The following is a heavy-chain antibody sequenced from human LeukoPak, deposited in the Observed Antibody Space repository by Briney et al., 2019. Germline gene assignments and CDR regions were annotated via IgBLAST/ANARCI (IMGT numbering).Heavy chain of an antibody. CDR3: ARGKGYYYDSSGTSGAYFDY. D-gene: IGHD3-22*01. CDR2: IYYSGST. V-gene: IGHV4-31*03. J-gene: IGHJ4*02. Sequence: PSETLSLTCTVSGGSISSGGYYWSWIRQHPGKGLEWIGYIYYSGSTYYNPSLKSRVTISVDTPKNQFSLKLSSVTAADTAVYYCARGKGYYYDSSGTSGAYFDYWGQGTLVTVSS. CDR1: GGSISSGGYY.